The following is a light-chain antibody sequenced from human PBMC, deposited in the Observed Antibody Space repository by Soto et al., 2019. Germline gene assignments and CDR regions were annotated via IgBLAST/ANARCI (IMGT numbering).Light chain of an antibody. J-gene: IGKJ1*01. CDR1: QNINNW. CDR2: DAS. CDR3: QRMRT. V-gene: IGKV1-5*01. Sequence: DIQMTQSPSTLSASIGDRVTITCRASQNINNWIAWYQQKPGKAPKFLIYDASTLESGVPSRFSGSGFGTEFSLTISSLQPDDFGSYYCQRMRTFGQGTKVDI.